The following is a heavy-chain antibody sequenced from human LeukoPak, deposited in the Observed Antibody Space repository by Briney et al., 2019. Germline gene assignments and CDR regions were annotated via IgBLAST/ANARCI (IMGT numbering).Heavy chain of an antibody. CDR1: KFTFSLYW. CDR3: ARNYYYDKKGYYRHFDS. D-gene: IGHD3-22*01. CDR2: IKEDGSEK. J-gene: IGHJ4*02. V-gene: IGHV3-7*01. Sequence: GGSLRLSCAASKFTFSLYWMTWVRQAPGKGLEWVANIKEDGSEKNYLDSVKGRFTVSRDNAKNLLYLQMNNLRAEDTAVYYCARNYYYDKKGYYRHFDSWGRGTLVTVSS.